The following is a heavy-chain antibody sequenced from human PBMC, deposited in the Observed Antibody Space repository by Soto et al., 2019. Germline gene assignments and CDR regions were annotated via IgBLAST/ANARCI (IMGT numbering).Heavy chain of an antibody. CDR3: TFPHYYGSGSYYSDYYYGMDV. J-gene: IGHJ6*02. Sequence: PGGSLRLSCEASGFSFSSAWMIWVRQAPGKGLEWVGRIKSKTDGGTTDYAAPVKGRFTISRDDSKNTLYLQMNSLKTEDTAVYYCTFPHYYGSGSYYSDYYYGMDVWGQGTTVTVSS. V-gene: IGHV3-15*01. CDR1: GFSFSSAW. CDR2: IKSKTDGGTT. D-gene: IGHD3-10*01.